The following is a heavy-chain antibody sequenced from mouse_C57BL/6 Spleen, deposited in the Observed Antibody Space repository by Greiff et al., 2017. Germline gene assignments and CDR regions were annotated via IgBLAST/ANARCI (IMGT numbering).Heavy chain of an antibody. CDR1: GFTFSDYG. D-gene: IGHD1-1*01. CDR2: ISSGSSTI. V-gene: IGHV5-17*01. Sequence: EVQLVESGGGLVKPGGSLKLSCAASGFTFSDYGMHWVRQAPETGLEWVAYISSGSSTIYYADTVKGRFIISRDNATNTLFLQMTSLRSEDTAMYYCARSPYYYGSSPYWYFDVWGTGTTVTVAS. J-gene: IGHJ1*03. CDR3: ARSPYYYGSSPYWYFDV.